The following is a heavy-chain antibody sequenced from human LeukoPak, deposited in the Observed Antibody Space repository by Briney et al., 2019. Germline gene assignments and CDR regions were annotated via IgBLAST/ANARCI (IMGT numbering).Heavy chain of an antibody. CDR2: INQAGSEK. V-gene: IGHV3-7*03. D-gene: IGHD3-10*01. CDR3: AKKYGNDPFDP. J-gene: IGHJ5*02. Sequence: GGSLGLSFAASGFTFTSYWMSWVRQAPGKGLGWVANINQAGSEKYYVDSVKGRFTISRDNSKNTLYLQMNSLRAEDTAVYYCAKKYGNDPFDPWGQGTLVTVSS. CDR1: GFTFTSYW.